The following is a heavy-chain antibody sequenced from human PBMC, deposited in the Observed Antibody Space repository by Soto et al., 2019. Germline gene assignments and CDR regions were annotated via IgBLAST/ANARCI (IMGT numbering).Heavy chain of an antibody. J-gene: IGHJ3*02. Sequence: GGSLRLSCVASGYTFSEYSMNWVHQAPRKGRQWVSYFGTRREYIFYADSMRGRFTISRDDGRNSLYLLLNTLRDEDTAGDCCVRDRDLGFDIWGQGTMVTVSS. D-gene: IGHD3-16*01. CDR1: GYTFSEYS. V-gene: IGHV3-48*02. CDR3: VRDRDLGFDI. CDR2: FGTRREYI.